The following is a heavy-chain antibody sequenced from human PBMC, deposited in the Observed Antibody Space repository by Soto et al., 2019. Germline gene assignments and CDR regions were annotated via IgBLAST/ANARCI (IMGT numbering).Heavy chain of an antibody. Sequence: GGSLRLSCAASGFTFSDCDMSWIRQAPGKGLEWVSYISSSGSTIYYADSVKGRFTISRDNAKNSLYLQMNSLRAEDTAVYYCARDSEITMVRGALCVWGKGTTVTVSS. CDR2: ISSSGSTI. CDR3: ARDSEITMVRGALCV. CDR1: GFTFSDCD. V-gene: IGHV3-11*01. D-gene: IGHD3-10*01. J-gene: IGHJ6*04.